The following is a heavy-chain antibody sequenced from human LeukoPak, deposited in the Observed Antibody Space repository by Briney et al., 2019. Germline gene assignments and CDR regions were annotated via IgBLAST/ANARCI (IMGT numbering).Heavy chain of an antibody. CDR3: AREVTAVDY. Sequence: GGSLRLSCAASGFTFSSYDMNWVRQAPGKGLEWVSYVSGSSSTIFYADSVKGRFTISRDNAKNSVYLQVNSLRAEDTAVYYCAREVTAVDYRGQGTLVTVSS. V-gene: IGHV3-48*01. D-gene: IGHD2-21*02. CDR1: GFTFSSYD. CDR2: VSGSSSTI. J-gene: IGHJ4*02.